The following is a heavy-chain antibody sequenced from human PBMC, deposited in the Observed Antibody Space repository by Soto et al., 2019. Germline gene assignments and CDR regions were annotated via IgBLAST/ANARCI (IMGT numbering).Heavy chain of an antibody. J-gene: IGHJ3*01. CDR1: GGTFRSYA. CDR3: ARGHTGQLGTYDALHV. Sequence: QVQLVQSGAEVKKPGSSMKVSCQASGGTFRSYAISWVRQAPGQGLEWMGGIIPLFGTTDYAQKFQGRVTITADESTRTAYMELSRLRPEDTAVYYCARGHTGQLGTYDALHVWGQGTMVTVSS. V-gene: IGHV1-69*01. CDR2: IIPLFGTT. D-gene: IGHD3-16*01.